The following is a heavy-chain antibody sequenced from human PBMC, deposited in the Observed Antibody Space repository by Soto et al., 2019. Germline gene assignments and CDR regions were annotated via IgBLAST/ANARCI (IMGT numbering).Heavy chain of an antibody. J-gene: IGHJ1*01. CDR3: ARGRGGVQH. D-gene: IGHD3-10*01. CDR1: GGSFSGYY. CDR2: LNDSGST. V-gene: IGHV4-34*01. Sequence: SETLSLTCAVYGGSFSGYYCSWIRQPPGKGLEWIGELNDSGSTNYNASLESRVSISLDTSKNQFSLKLSSVTAADTAVYYCARGRGGVQHWGQGTLVTVSS.